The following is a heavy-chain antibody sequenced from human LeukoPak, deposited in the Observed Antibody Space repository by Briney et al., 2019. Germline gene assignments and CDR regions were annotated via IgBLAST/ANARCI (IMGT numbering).Heavy chain of an antibody. CDR2: IIPIFGTA. V-gene: IGHV1-69*05. CDR3: ARGGDIVVVPAATGGAFDI. Sequence: GASVKVSCKASGGTFSSYAISWVRQAPGQGLGWMGGIIPIFGTANYAQKLQGRVTITTDESTSTAYMELSSLRSEDTAVYYCARGGDIVVVPAATGGAFDIWGQGTMVTVSS. J-gene: IGHJ3*02. D-gene: IGHD2-2*01. CDR1: GGTFSSYA.